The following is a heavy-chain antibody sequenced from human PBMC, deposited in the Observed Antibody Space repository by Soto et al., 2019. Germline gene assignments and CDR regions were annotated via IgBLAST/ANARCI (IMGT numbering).Heavy chain of an antibody. Sequence: PSETLSLTCTVSAGSIGSSGYYWGWIRQPPGKGLELIGTIYYSGSAYYNPSLKGRVTISIDTSKNQFSLKLSSVTAADTAVYYCARRDGSGGYYAFDIWGQGTMVTVSS. D-gene: IGHD3-10*01. CDR1: AGSIGSSGYY. V-gene: IGHV4-39*01. J-gene: IGHJ3*02. CDR2: IYYSGSA. CDR3: ARRDGSGGYYAFDI.